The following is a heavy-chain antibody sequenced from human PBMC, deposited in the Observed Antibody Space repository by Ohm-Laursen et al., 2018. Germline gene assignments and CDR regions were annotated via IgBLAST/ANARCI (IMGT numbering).Heavy chain of an antibody. J-gene: IGHJ3*02. D-gene: IGHD3-22*01. CDR2: LYISDYT. CDR3: ARGKYDSSGYDIVVYALDI. CDR1: GFIVSNNY. V-gene: IGHV3-66*01. Sequence: SLRLSCSASGFIVSNNYMIWVRQAPGRGLEWVAVLYISDYTHIADSVKGRFTISRDTSKNTVNLQMNSLRVEDTAVYYCARGKYDSSGYDIVVYALDIWGQGTMVTVSS.